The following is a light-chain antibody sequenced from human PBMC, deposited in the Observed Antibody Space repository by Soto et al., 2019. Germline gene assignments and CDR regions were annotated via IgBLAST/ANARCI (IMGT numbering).Light chain of an antibody. V-gene: IGKV3-15*01. CDR1: QSVSSN. CDR3: QQYNSRPPWT. J-gene: IGKJ1*01. Sequence: ETVMTQSPATLSVSPGERATLSCRASQSVSSNFAWYQQKPGQAPRLLLYGASSRATGIPARFSGSGSGTEFTLTISSLQSEDFAVYYCQQYNSRPPWTVGQGTKVEIK. CDR2: GAS.